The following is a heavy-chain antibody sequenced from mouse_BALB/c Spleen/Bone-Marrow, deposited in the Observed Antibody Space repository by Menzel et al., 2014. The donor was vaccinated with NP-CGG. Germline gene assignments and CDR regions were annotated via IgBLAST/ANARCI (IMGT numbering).Heavy chain of an antibody. CDR1: GFNIKDTY. Sequence: VQLKESGAELVKPGASVKLSCTASGFNIKDTYLHWVKQRPEQGLDWIGRIDPASGNTKYDPKFQGKVTITADTSSNTAYLQLSSLTSEDTAVYYCASYRYGWYFDVWGAGTTVTVSS. CDR3: ASYRYGWYFDV. CDR2: IDPASGNT. D-gene: IGHD2-14*01. V-gene: IGHV14-3*02. J-gene: IGHJ1*01.